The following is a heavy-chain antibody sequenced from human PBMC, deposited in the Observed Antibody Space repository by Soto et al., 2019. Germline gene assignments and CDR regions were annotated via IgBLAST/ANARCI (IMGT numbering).Heavy chain of an antibody. CDR1: GGTFSSYA. V-gene: IGHV1-69*12. J-gene: IGHJ6*02. D-gene: IGHD1-1*01. Sequence: QVQLVQSGAEVKKPGSSMKVSCKASGGTFSSYAISWVRQAPGQGLEWMGGIIPIFGTADYEQKFHGRVTITADESTSTAYMELSSLRSEDTAVYYCARGRTGTVTYYYGLDVWGQGTTVTVSS. CDR2: IIPIFGTA. CDR3: ARGRTGTVTYYYGLDV.